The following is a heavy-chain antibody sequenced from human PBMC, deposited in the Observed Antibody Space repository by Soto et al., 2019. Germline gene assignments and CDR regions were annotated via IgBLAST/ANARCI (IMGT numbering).Heavy chain of an antibody. CDR2: INSDGSST. D-gene: IGHD1-20*01. CDR3: VSPPAVTGRWRNYYYYGMDV. J-gene: IGHJ6*02. V-gene: IGHV3-74*01. CDR1: GFTFSSYW. Sequence: PGGSLRLSCAASGFTFSSYWMHWVRQAPGKGLVWVSRINSDGSSTSYADSVKGRFTISRDNAKNTLYLQMNSLRAEDTAVYYCVSPPAVTGRWRNYYYYGMDVWGQGTTVTVSS.